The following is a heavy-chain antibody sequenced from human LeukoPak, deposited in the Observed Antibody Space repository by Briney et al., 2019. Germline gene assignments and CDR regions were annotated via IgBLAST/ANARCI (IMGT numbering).Heavy chain of an antibody. CDR2: ISYDGNNK. D-gene: IGHD3-10*01. J-gene: IGHJ6*03. CDR1: GFTFSSYA. Sequence: PGRSLRLSCAASGFTFSSYAMHWVRQAPGKGLEWVAVISYDGNNKYYADSVKGRFTISRDNAKNSLYLQMNSLRAEDTALYYCARASGGSYYYYYYMDVWGKGTTVTVSS. V-gene: IGHV3-30*04. CDR3: ARASGGSYYYYYYMDV.